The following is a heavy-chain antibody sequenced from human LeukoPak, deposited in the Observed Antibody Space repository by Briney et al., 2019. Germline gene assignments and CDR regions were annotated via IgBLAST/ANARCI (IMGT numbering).Heavy chain of an antibody. CDR3: ARGRYQLQSGADNYYMDV. CDR2: IYSGGST. J-gene: IGHJ6*03. D-gene: IGHD2-2*01. CDR1: GVTVSSNY. Sequence: PGGSLRLSCAASGVTVSSNYMSWVRQAPGKGLEWVSVIYSGGSTYYADSVKGRFTISRDNSKNTLYLQMNSLRVEDTAVYYCARGRYQLQSGADNYYMDVWGKGTTVTVSS. V-gene: IGHV3-53*01.